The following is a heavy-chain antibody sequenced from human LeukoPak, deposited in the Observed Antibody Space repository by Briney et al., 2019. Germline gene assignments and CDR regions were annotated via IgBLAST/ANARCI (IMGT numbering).Heavy chain of an antibody. CDR2: ISSTSSFI. V-gene: IGHV3-21*01. J-gene: IGHJ4*02. CDR3: ARNGGPLDFDY. CDR1: GFPLSAYS. Sequence: PGGSLRLSCAASGFPLSAYSMNWVRQAPGKGLEWVSSISSTSSFIFYADSVKGRFTISRDNAKNSLYLQMNSLRAEDTAVYYCARNGGPLDFDYWGQGILVTVSS. D-gene: IGHD4-23*01.